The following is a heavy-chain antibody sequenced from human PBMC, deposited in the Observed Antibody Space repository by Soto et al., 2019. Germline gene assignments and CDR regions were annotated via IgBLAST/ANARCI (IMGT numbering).Heavy chain of an antibody. CDR2: IYYSGST. CDR3: AREIRSIVVVISNWFDP. D-gene: IGHD3-22*01. CDR1: GGSISSGGYY. J-gene: IGHJ5*02. Sequence: TLSLTCTVSGGSISSGGYYWSWIRQHPGKGLEWIGYIYYSGSTYYNPSLKSRVTISVDTSKNQFSLKLSSVTAADTAVYYCAREIRSIVVVISNWFDPWGQGTLVTVSS. V-gene: IGHV4-31*02.